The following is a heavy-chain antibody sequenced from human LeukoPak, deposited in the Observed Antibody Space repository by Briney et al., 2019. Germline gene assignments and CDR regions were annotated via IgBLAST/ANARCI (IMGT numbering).Heavy chain of an antibody. CDR2: ISSSSSYI. CDR1: GFTFSSYS. V-gene: IGHV3-21*01. Sequence: GGSLRLSCAASGFTFSSYSMNWVRQAPGKGLEWVSSISSSSSYIYYADSVKGRFTISRDNAKNSLYLQMNSLRAEDTAVYYCARERGYSYGYSDYWGQGTLVTVSS. D-gene: IGHD5-18*01. J-gene: IGHJ4*02. CDR3: ARERGYSYGYSDY.